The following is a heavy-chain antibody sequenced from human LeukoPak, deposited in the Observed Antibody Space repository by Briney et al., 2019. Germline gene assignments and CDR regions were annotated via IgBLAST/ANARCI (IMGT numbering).Heavy chain of an antibody. D-gene: IGHD3-9*01. CDR1: GFTFNNFA. J-gene: IGHJ4*02. V-gene: IGHV3-23*01. Sequence: PGGSLRLSCAASGFTFNNFAMTWIRQAPGKGLEWVSSIGFGGGSMYYKDSVKGRFTISRDNSMSTVYLQLSSLRADDSAMYYCAKGHSYDILTGRHSSKGFYFDYWGQGTLVTVSS. CDR3: AKGHSYDILTGRHSSKGFYFDY. CDR2: IGFGGGSM.